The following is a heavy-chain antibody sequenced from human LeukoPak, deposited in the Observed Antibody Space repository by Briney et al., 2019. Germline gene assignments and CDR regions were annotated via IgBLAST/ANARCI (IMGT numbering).Heavy chain of an antibody. V-gene: IGHV4-59*01. CDR3: ARYSSSRSGQAFDI. CDR1: GGSISSYY. CDR2: IYYSGST. J-gene: IGHJ3*02. D-gene: IGHD6-13*01. Sequence: SETLSLTCTASGGSISSYYWSWIRQPPGKGLEWIGYIYYSGSTNYNPSLKSRVTISVDTSKNQFSLKLSSVTAADTAVYYCARYSSSRSGQAFDIWGQGTMVTVSS.